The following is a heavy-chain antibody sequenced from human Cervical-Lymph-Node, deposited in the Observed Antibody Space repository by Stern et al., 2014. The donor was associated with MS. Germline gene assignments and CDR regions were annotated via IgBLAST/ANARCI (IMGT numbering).Heavy chain of an antibody. D-gene: IGHD1-26*01. V-gene: IGHV3-21*01. CDR2: ISSRSSYI. Sequence: EVQLVESGGGLVKPGGSLRLSCAGPGFTFSIYSMNWVRRAPGKGLEWVSSISSRSSYIYYAASVKGRFTISRGNAKNSVYLQINSLRAEDTAVYCCVRQGLGSTGINYYYSGLDVWGQGTTVTVSS. CDR1: GFTFSIYS. CDR3: VRQGLGSTGINYYYSGLDV. J-gene: IGHJ6*02.